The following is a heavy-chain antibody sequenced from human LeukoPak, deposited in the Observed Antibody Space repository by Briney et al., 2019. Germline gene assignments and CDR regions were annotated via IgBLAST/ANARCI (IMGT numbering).Heavy chain of an antibody. V-gene: IGHV4-59*01. CDR3: ARSTVVTPFDS. CDR1: GGSFSGYY. J-gene: IGHJ4*02. CDR2: IYYRGST. Sequence: SETLSLTCAVYGGSFSGYYWSWIRQPPGKGLEWIGYIYYRGSTDYNPSLKSRVTISVDTSKNQFSLKLSSVTAADKAVYYCARSTVVTPFDSWGQGTLVTVSS. D-gene: IGHD4-23*01.